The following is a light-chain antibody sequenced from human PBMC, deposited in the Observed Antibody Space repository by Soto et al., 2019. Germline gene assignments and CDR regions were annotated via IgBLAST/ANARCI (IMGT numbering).Light chain of an antibody. CDR1: NIGSKS. CDR3: QVWDTSSDHHVV. J-gene: IGLJ2*01. CDR2: YDS. Sequence: SYELTQPPSVSVAPGKTARITCGGYNIGSKSVHWYQQKPGQAPVLVIYYDSDRPSGIPERFSGSNSGNTATLTISRVEAGDEADYYCQVWDTSSDHHVVFGGGTQLTVL. V-gene: IGLV3-21*04.